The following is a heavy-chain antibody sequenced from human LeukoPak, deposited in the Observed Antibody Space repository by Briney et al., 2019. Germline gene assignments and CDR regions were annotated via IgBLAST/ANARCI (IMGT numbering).Heavy chain of an antibody. Sequence: GGSLRLSCAASGFIVSSSYMNWVRQAPGKGLEWVSVIYSGGRTYYADSVKGRFTISRDNSRNTLYLQMNSLRAEDTAVYYCARGLGRELDGAFDIWGQGTMVTVSS. CDR1: GFIVSSSY. D-gene: IGHD3-10*01. CDR2: IYSGGRT. V-gene: IGHV3-53*01. J-gene: IGHJ3*02. CDR3: ARGLGRELDGAFDI.